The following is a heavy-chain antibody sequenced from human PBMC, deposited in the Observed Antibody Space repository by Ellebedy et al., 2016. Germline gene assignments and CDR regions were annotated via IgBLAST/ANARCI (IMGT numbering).Heavy chain of an antibody. D-gene: IGHD3/OR15-3a*01. V-gene: IGHV3-33*01. J-gene: IGHJ6*02. CDR2: IWYDGSNK. CDR1: GFTFSSYG. CDR3: AREGLGVSARKNYYGMDV. Sequence: GGSLRLXXAASGFTFSSYGMHWVRQAPGKGLEWVAVIWYDGSNKYYADSVKGRFTISRDNSKNTLYLQMNSLRAEDTAVYYCAREGLGVSARKNYYGMDVWGQGTTVTVSS.